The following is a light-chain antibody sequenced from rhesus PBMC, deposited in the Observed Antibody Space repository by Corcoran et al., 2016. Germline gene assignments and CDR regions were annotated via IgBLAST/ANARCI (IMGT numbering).Light chain of an antibody. CDR2: KTS. Sequence: DIQLTQSPSSLSASVGDRVTITCRASENLNNYLHWYQQKPGQAPTLLISKTSTLQSGAPTRVSGSGAGTAYTFTVSSLQPEDFATYYCQHNYGTPWTFGQGTKVDI. J-gene: IGKJ1*01. CDR1: ENLNNY. CDR3: QHNYGTPWT. V-gene: IGKV1-74*01.